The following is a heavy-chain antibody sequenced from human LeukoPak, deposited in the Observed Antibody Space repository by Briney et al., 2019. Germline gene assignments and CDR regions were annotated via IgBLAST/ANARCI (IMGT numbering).Heavy chain of an antibody. CDR2: INPNSGGT. V-gene: IGHV1-2*06. J-gene: IGHJ4*02. CDR1: GYTFTGYY. Sequence: EAGRSLRLSCAASGYTFTGYYMHWVRQAPGQGLEWMGRINPNSGGTNYAQKFQGRVTMTRDTSISTAYMELSRLRSVDTAVYYCARVPTVTTSRRDFDYWGQGTLVTVSS. D-gene: IGHD4-17*01. CDR3: ARVPTVTTSRRDFDY.